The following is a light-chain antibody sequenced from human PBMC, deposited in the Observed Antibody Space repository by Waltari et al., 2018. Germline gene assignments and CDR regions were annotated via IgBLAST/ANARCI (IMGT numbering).Light chain of an antibody. V-gene: IGKV3-20*01. J-gene: IGKJ1*01. Sequence: DIVLTQFPGTLSLSAGERATLSCRASPSIGKYLAWYQLIPGQAPRLLIYDAYIRAAGIPDRFSGSGSGTDFSLTISRLEPDDFAMYYCQHYVRLPVTFGQGTKVEIK. CDR3: QHYVRLPVT. CDR1: PSIGKY. CDR2: DAY.